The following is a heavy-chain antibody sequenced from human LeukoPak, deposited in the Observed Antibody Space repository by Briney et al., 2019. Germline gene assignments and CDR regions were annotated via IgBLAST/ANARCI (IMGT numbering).Heavy chain of an antibody. CDR3: AKGVGYSPDYYYMDV. Sequence: GSLRLSCAASGFPFSSYAMSWVRQAPGKGLEWVSAISGSGGSTYYADSVKGRFTISRDNSKNTLYLQMNSLRAEDTAVYYCAKGVGYSPDYYYMDVWGKGTTVTVSS. D-gene: IGHD5-24*01. V-gene: IGHV3-23*01. CDR1: GFPFSSYA. J-gene: IGHJ6*03. CDR2: ISGSGGST.